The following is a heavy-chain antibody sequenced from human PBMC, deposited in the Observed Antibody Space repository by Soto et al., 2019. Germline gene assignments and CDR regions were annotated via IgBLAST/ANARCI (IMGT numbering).Heavy chain of an antibody. J-gene: IGHJ6*02. Sequence: GGSLRLSCAASGFTFSSYSMNWVRQAPGKGLEWVSSISSSSSYIYYADSVKGRFTISRDNAKNSLYLQMNSLRAEDTAVYYCAGEPKGGAYDMDVWGQGTTVTVSS. CDR3: AGEPKGGAYDMDV. V-gene: IGHV3-21*01. CDR1: GFTFSSYS. CDR2: ISSSSSYI. D-gene: IGHD3-16*01.